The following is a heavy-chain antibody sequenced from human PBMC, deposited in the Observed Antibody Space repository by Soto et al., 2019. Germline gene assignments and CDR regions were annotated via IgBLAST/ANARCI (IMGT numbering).Heavy chain of an antibody. CDR3: ARDRAHFYESSGRLDL. Sequence: PSETLSLTCSVSGDSMNNGDYFWTWIRQTPGKGLQWIGYISYSGSTFYNPSLKTRLAMSVDTSKNQFSVRLRSVTAADTAVYCCARDRAHFYESSGRLDLWGQGMLVTVSS. V-gene: IGHV4-30-4*01. CDR2: ISYSGST. J-gene: IGHJ4*02. D-gene: IGHD3-22*01. CDR1: GDSMNNGDYF.